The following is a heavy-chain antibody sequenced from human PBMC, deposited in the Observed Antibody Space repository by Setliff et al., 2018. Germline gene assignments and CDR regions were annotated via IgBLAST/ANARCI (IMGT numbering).Heavy chain of an antibody. CDR2: MYNSGNT. CDR3: ARGRRITMIVVPPGVFDI. J-gene: IGHJ3*02. D-gene: IGHD3-22*01. CDR1: GGSISHHY. V-gene: IGHV4-59*11. Sequence: SETLSLTCTVSGGSISHHYWSWIRQPPGKGLEWVGYMYNSGNTNYNPSLRRRVAISIDTSKNQFSLRLSSVTATDTAVYYCARGRRITMIVVPPGVFDIWGQGTMVTVSS.